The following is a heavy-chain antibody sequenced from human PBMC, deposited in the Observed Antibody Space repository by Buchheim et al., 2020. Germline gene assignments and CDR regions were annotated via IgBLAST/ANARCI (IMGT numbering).Heavy chain of an antibody. J-gene: IGHJ4*02. CDR3: ARDPTYYYDSSGYYDGYYFDY. CDR2: ISSSSSYI. Sequence: EVQLVESGGGLVKPGGSLRLSCAASGFTFSSYSMNWVRQAPGKGLEWVSSISSSSSYIYYADSVKGRFTISRDNAKNSLYPQMNSLRAEDTAVYYCARDPTYYYDSSGYYDGYYFDYWGQGTL. V-gene: IGHV3-21*01. D-gene: IGHD3-22*01. CDR1: GFTFSSYS.